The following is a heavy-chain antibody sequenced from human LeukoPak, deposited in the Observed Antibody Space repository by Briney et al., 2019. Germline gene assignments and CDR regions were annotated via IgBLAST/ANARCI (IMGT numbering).Heavy chain of an antibody. D-gene: IGHD3-10*01. CDR3: AREKWFGEFPPSNWFDP. Sequence: SVKVSCKASGYTFTSYAISWVRQAPGQGLEWMGRIIPIFGTANYAQKFQGRVTITTDESTSTAYMELSSLRSEDTAVYYCAREKWFGEFPPSNWFDPWGQGTLVTVSS. V-gene: IGHV1-69*05. CDR2: IIPIFGTA. J-gene: IGHJ5*02. CDR1: GYTFTSYA.